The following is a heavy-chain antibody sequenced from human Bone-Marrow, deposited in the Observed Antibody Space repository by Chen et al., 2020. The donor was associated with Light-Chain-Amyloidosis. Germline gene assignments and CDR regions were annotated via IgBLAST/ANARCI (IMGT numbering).Heavy chain of an antibody. CDR1: GDSISSGPHY. CDR2: IYYGGNS. V-gene: IGHV4-31*03. J-gene: IGHJ4*02. CDR3: ARGTMTSVDWSYYCDF. D-gene: IGHD3-22*01. Sequence: QVQLQESGPGLVKPSQTLPLTCTVSGDSISSGPHYWTWIRQHPGRGLEWIGYIYYGGNSRYNPSLMSRVTISLDTSKNQFSLNLSSVTAADTAVYYCARGTMTSVDWSYYCDFWGQGTLVTVSS.